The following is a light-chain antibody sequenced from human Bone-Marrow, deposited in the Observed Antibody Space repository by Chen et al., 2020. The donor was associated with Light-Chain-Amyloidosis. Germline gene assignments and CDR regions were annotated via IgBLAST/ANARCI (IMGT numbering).Light chain of an antibody. CDR2: KDN. CDR3: KASDSRTVG. Sequence: SYEVTQPPSVSVSPGQSASITCSGERLGDKYVSWYKQTPGQSPVMVIYKDNRRPSGSPERISGSSSGNTATLTISGAQVMDEADYYCKASDSRTVGFGSGTRVTVL. J-gene: IGLJ1*01. V-gene: IGLV3-1*01. CDR1: RLGDKY.